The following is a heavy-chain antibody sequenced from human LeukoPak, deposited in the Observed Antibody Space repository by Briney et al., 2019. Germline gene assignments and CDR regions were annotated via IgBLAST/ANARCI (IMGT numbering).Heavy chain of an antibody. CDR1: GFTFGNFA. V-gene: IGHV3-23*01. Sequence: GGSLRLSCAASGFTFGNFAMNWVRQAPGKGLEWVSAISGGGGRTYYTDSVKGRFTISRDNAKNTLYLQMNSLRAEDTAVYYCARDVAPLDWLDVWGQGTTVTVSS. D-gene: IGHD3-9*01. CDR3: ARDVAPLDWLDV. CDR2: ISGGGGRT. J-gene: IGHJ6*02.